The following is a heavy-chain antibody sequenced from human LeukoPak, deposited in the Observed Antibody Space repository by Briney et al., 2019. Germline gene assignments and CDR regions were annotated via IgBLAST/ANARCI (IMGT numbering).Heavy chain of an antibody. V-gene: IGHV4-59*01. CDR1: GGSISSYY. CDR2: IYYSGST. D-gene: IGHD7-27*01. J-gene: IGHJ4*02. CDR3: ARGPWAYFDY. Sequence: KASETLSLTCTVSGGSISSYYWSWIRQPPGKGLEWIGYIYYSGSTNYNPSLKSRVTISVDTSKNQFSLKLNSVTAADTAVYYCARGPWAYFDYWGQGTLVSVSS.